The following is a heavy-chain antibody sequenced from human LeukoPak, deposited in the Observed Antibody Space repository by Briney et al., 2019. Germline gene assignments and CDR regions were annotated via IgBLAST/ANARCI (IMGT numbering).Heavy chain of an antibody. Sequence: SVKVSCKASGGTFTSYAISWVRQAPGQGLEWMGGIIPIFGTANYAQKFQGRVTITADEYTRTAYMELSSLRSEDTAVYYCARSSGRSPYYFDYWGQGTLVTVSS. CDR1: GGTFTSYA. J-gene: IGHJ4*02. D-gene: IGHD6-19*01. V-gene: IGHV1-69*13. CDR2: IIPIFGTA. CDR3: ARSSGRSPYYFDY.